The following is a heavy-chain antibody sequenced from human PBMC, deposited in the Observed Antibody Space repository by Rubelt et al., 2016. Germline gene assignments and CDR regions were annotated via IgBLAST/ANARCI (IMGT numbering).Heavy chain of an antibody. CDR2: IYHSGST. Sequence: LTCAVSGGSISSSNWWSWVRQPPGKGLEWIGEIYHSGSTNCNPSLKSRVTISVDKSKNRFSLKLSSVTAADTAVYYCARAAWVTAVNWFDPWGQGTLVTVSS. CDR1: GGSISSSNW. D-gene: IGHD2-21*02. CDR3: ARAAWVTAVNWFDP. V-gene: IGHV4-4*02. J-gene: IGHJ5*02.